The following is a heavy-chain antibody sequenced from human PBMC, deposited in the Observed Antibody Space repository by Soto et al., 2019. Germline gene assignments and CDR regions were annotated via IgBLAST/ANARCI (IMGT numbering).Heavy chain of an antibody. CDR3: SRSPPFLP. CDR1: GGSFSSGGYS. D-gene: IGHD3-3*02. Sequence: QLQLQESGSGLVKPSQTLSLTCTVSGGSFSSGGYSWSWIRQPPGKGLEWIGYIYHGGSTYYNPSLESRIHLLVDRSQNQFSLKPNPVTAGGTAVYYCSRSPPFLPWGQGTLVTVSS. CDR2: IYHGGST. V-gene: IGHV4-30-2*01. J-gene: IGHJ5*02.